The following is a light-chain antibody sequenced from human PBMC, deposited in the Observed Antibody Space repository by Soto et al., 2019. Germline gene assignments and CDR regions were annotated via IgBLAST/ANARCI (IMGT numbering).Light chain of an antibody. CDR3: QQYGSSVYT. Sequence: ETVLTQSPGTLSLSPGERVTLSCRASQSVINSYLAWYQQTPGQAPRLLIYGASTRATGIPDRFSGSGSGTDFTLTISRLEPEDFAVYYCQQYGSSVYTFGQGTKLEIK. CDR2: GAS. V-gene: IGKV3-20*01. J-gene: IGKJ2*01. CDR1: QSVINSY.